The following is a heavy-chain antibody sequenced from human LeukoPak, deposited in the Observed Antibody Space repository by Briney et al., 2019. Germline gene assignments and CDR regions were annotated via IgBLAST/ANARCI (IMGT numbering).Heavy chain of an antibody. CDR3: ARAPIPVYYYYGMDV. CDR2: INTNTGNP. J-gene: IGHJ6*02. CDR1: GYTFTSYA. V-gene: IGHV7-4-1*02. Sequence: GASVKVSCKASGYTFTSYAMNWVRQAPGQGLEWMGWINTNTGNPTYAQGFIGRFVFSLDTSVSTAYLQISSLKAEDTAVYYCARAPIPVYYYYGMDVWGQGTTVTVSS.